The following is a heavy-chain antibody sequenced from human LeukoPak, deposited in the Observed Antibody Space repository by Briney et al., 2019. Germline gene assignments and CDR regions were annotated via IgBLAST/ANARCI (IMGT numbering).Heavy chain of an antibody. J-gene: IGHJ4*02. CDR3: ARVVGSRWVFFHYFDY. D-gene: IGHD6-19*01. Sequence: GASVKVSCKASGYSFTDYFMHRVRQAPGQGLEWMGWINPKSGGTKYAEKFQGRVTMTRDTSINTAYLELSRLRSDDTAVYYRARVVGSRWVFFHYFDYWGQGTLVTVSS. V-gene: IGHV1-2*02. CDR1: GYSFTDYF. CDR2: INPKSGGT.